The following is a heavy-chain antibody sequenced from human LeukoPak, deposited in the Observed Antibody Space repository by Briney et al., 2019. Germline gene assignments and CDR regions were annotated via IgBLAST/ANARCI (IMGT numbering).Heavy chain of an antibody. Sequence: GGSLRLSCAAAGFTFSNYVMSWVRQAPGKGLEWVSSISSSSTYINYADSVKGRFTISRDNAKNSLYLQMNSLRAEDTAVYYCARDRSPGNFDYWGQGTLVTVSS. V-gene: IGHV3-21*01. CDR1: GFTFSNYV. D-gene: IGHD3-10*01. J-gene: IGHJ4*02. CDR2: ISSSSTYI. CDR3: ARDRSPGNFDY.